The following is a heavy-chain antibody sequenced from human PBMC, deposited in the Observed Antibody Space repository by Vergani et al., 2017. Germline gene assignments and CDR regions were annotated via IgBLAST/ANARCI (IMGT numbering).Heavy chain of an antibody. J-gene: IGHJ4*02. CDR1: GGSISSYY. D-gene: IGHD6-19*01. CDR3: ARQEAVAGTPLDY. Sequence: QVQLQESGPGLVKPSETLSLTCTVSGGSISSYYWSWIRQPPGKGLEWIGYIYYSGSTNYNPSLKSRVTISVDTSKNQFSLKLSSVTAADTAVYYCARQEAVAGTPLDYWGQGTLVTVSS. CDR2: IYYSGST. V-gene: IGHV4-59*08.